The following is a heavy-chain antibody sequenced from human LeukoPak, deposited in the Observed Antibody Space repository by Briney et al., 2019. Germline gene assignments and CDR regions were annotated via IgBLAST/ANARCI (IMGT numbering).Heavy chain of an antibody. CDR2: INHGGST. CDR3: ARGGILTGYPDGKYFQH. V-gene: IGHV4-34*01. Sequence: SETLSLTCAVYGGTFSGHYWSWIRQAPGKGLEWIGNINHGGSTNYNPSLKSRVSISVKTYKNKFPLQLSSGTAADTAVYYCARGGILTGYPDGKYFQHWGQGTPVTVSS. J-gene: IGHJ1*01. CDR1: GGTFSGHY. D-gene: IGHD3-9*01.